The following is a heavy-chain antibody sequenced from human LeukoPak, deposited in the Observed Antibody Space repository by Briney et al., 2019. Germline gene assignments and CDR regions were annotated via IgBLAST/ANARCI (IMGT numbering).Heavy chain of an antibody. CDR1: RFTFSNFA. V-gene: IGHV3-30-3*01. Sequence: PGGSLRLSCAASRFTFSNFAMHWVRQAPGKGLEWVAVISYDGSNKYYADSVKGRFTISRDNSKSTLYLQMNSLRAEDTAVYYCARGPQDYLDYWGQGTLVTVSS. J-gene: IGHJ4*02. CDR2: ISYDGSNK. CDR3: ARGPQDYLDY.